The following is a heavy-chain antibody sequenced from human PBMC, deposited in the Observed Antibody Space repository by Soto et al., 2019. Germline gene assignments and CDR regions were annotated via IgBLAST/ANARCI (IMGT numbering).Heavy chain of an antibody. J-gene: IGHJ5*02. CDR1: GFTFSSYA. Sequence: VQLLESGGGLVQPGGSLRLSCAASGFTFSSYAMSWVRQAPGKGLEWVSAISGSGGSTYYADSVKGRFTISRDNSKNTLYLQMNSLRAEDTAVYYCAKDHSVRGSGSYRPPNWFDPWGQGTLVTVSS. CDR3: AKDHSVRGSGSYRPPNWFDP. D-gene: IGHD3-10*01. CDR2: ISGSGGST. V-gene: IGHV3-23*01.